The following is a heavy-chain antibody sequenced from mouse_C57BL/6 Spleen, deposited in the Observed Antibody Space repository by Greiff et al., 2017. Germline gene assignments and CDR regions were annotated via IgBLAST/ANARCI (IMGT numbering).Heavy chain of an antibody. CDR2: INPNNGGT. J-gene: IGHJ1*03. CDR1: GYTFTDYY. D-gene: IGHD3-3*01. Sequence: EVKLMESGPELVKPGASVKISCKASGYTFTDYYMNWVKQSHGKSLEWIGDINPNNGGTSYNQKFKGKATLTVDKSSSTAYMEIRSLTSEDSAVYYCARGGKLRGWDFDVWGTGTTVTVSS. V-gene: IGHV1-26*01. CDR3: ARGGKLRGWDFDV.